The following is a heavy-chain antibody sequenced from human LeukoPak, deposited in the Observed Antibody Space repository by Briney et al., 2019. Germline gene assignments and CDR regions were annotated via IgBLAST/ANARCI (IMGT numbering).Heavy chain of an antibody. D-gene: IGHD1-26*01. CDR2: IYYSGST. V-gene: IGHV4-30-4*08. CDR3: ARDPQWEGEFDY. Sequence: SQTLSLTCTVSGGSISSGDYYWSWIRQPPGKGLEWIGYIYYSGSTYYNPSLKSRVTISVDTSNNQFSLKLSSVTAADTAVYYCARDPQWEGEFDYWGQGTLVTVSS. J-gene: IGHJ4*02. CDR1: GGSISSGDYY.